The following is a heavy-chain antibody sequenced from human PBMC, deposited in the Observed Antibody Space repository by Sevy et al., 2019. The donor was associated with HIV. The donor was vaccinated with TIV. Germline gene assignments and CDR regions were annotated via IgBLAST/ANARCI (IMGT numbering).Heavy chain of an antibody. CDR3: AKNTAAVGTGGFDY. CDR2: ISYDAINK. J-gene: IGHJ4*02. CDR1: GFTFSYYG. V-gene: IGHV3-30*02. Sequence: GGSLRLSCAASGFTFSYYGMHWVRQAPGKGLEWVTFISYDAINKYYADSLKGRFTISRDNSKNTLYLQMNSLRPEDTALYYCAKNTAAVGTGGFDYWGQGTLVTVSS. D-gene: IGHD6-13*01.